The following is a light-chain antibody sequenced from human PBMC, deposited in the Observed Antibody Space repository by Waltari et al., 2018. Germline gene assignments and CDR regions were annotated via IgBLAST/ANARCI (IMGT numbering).Light chain of an antibody. CDR3: SSYAGSRKGV. J-gene: IGLJ2*01. CDR1: SSDVGNYKR. V-gene: IGLV2-23*02. Sequence: QSALTQPPSVSGSPGPSITIPCTGTSSDVGNYKRLSWYQQHPGKAPKLMIYAVSKRPSGVSDRFSGCKSGDMASLTISGLQPEDEAEYVCSSYAGSRKGVFGGGTKVTVL. CDR2: AVS.